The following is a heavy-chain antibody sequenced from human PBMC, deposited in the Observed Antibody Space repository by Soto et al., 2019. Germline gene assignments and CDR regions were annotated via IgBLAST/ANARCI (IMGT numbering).Heavy chain of an antibody. V-gene: IGHV4-39*01. J-gene: IGHJ4*02. Sequence: SETLSLTCTVSGGSISSSSYYWGWIRQPPGKGLEWIGSIYYIGSTYYNPSLKSRVTISVDTSKNQFSLKLSSVTAADTAVYYCARLLVVVDYCGQGTLVTLCS. CDR2: IYYIGST. D-gene: IGHD2-15*01. CDR1: GGSISSSSYY. CDR3: ARLLVVVDY.